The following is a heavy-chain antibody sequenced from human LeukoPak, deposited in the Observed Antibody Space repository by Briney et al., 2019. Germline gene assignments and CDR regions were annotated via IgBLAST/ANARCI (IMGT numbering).Heavy chain of an antibody. V-gene: IGHV1-18*01. J-gene: IGHJ5*02. CDR2: ISAYNGNT. CDR3: AREGRNWFDP. Sequence: ASVKVSCKASGYTFTSYGISWVRQAPGQGLEWMGWISAYNGNTNYAQKLQGRVTITADKSTSTAYMELSSLRSEDTAVYYCAREGRNWFDPWGQGTLVTVSS. CDR1: GYTFTSYG.